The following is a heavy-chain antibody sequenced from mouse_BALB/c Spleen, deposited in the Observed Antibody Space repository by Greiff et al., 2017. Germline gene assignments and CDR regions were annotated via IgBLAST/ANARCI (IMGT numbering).Heavy chain of an antibody. CDR2: IDPETGGT. CDR1: GYTFTDYE. J-gene: IGHJ4*01. CDR3: TRDSAMDY. V-gene: IGHV1-15*01. Sequence: LVESGAELVRPGASVTLSCKASGYTFTDYEMHWVKQTPVHGLEWIGAIDPETGGTAYNQKFKGKATLTADKSSSTAYMELRSLTSEDSAVYYCTRDSAMDYWGQGTSVTVSS.